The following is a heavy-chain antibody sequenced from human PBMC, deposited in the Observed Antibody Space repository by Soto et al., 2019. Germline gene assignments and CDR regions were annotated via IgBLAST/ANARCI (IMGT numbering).Heavy chain of an antibody. CDR3: ANPRADSSSWYPNYYGMDV. V-gene: IGHV3-23*01. Sequence: EVQLLESGGGLVQPGGSLRLSCAASGFMFSSYAMSWVRQAPGKGLEWVSAISGSGGSTYYADSVKGRFTISRDNSKNTLYLQMNSLRAEDTAVYYCANPRADSSSWYPNYYGMDVWGQGTTVTVSS. CDR2: ISGSGGST. D-gene: IGHD6-13*01. J-gene: IGHJ6*02. CDR1: GFMFSSYA.